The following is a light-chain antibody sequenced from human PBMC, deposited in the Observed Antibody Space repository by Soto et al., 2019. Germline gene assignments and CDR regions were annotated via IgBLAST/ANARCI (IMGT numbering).Light chain of an antibody. CDR1: QSVSSN. J-gene: IGKJ5*01. CDR2: GAS. Sequence: EIVMTQSPATLSVSPGERATLSCRASQSVSSNLAWYQQKPGQAPRLLIYGASTRATDIPARFSGSGSGTEFTLTISSLQSEDFAVYYCQQYNNWHPINFGQGTRLEIK. V-gene: IGKV3-15*01. CDR3: QQYNNWHPIN.